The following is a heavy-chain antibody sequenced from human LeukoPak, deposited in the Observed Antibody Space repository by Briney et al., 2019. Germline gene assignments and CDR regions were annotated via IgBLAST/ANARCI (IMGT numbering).Heavy chain of an antibody. CDR3: ARDRGQQLGLEYYFDY. CDR1: GGSICSYY. Sequence: PSETLSLTCTVSGGSICSYYWSWIRQPAGKGLEWIGRIYTSGSTNYNPSLKSRVTISVDKSKNQFSLKLSSVTAADTAVYYCARDRGQQLGLEYYFDYWGQGTLVTVSS. D-gene: IGHD6-13*01. V-gene: IGHV4-4*07. CDR2: IYTSGST. J-gene: IGHJ4*02.